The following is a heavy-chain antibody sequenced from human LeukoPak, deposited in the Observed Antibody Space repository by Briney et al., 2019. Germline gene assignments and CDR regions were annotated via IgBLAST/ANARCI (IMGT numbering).Heavy chain of an antibody. CDR1: GFTFDDYA. D-gene: IGHD3-10*01. Sequence: SLRLSCAASGFTFDDYAMHWVRQAPGKGLEWVSGISWNSGSIGYADSVKGRFTISRDNAKNSLYLQMNSLRAEDTALYYCAKDRGFTMVRGVTFDYWGQGTLVSVSS. CDR3: AKDRGFTMVRGVTFDY. CDR2: ISWNSGSI. V-gene: IGHV3-9*01. J-gene: IGHJ4*02.